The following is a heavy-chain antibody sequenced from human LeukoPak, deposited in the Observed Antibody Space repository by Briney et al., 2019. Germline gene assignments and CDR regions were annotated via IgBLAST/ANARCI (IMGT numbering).Heavy chain of an antibody. D-gene: IGHD2-21*01. CDR2: IGVNSTYI. J-gene: IGHJ4*02. V-gene: IGHV3-21*01. Sequence: GGSLRLSCAASGFTFSSYSLSWIRQAPGKGLEWVSSIGVNSTYIYYADSLKGRFTISRGNAKKSLYLQMSSLRPQDTAVYFCVRGDWYFESWGQGTLVTVSS. CDR1: GFTFSSYS. CDR3: VRGDWYFES.